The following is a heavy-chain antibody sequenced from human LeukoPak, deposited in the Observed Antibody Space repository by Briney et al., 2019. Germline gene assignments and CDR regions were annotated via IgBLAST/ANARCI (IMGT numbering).Heavy chain of an antibody. Sequence: GGSLRLSCAASGFTFSSYWMSWVRQAPGKGLEWVAIIKQDGSEKYYVDSVKGRFTISRDNAKNSLYLQMSSLRAEDTAVYYCARDGRGYCGGDCFLSWFDPWGQETLVTVSS. CDR1: GFTFSSYW. J-gene: IGHJ5*02. CDR3: ARDGRGYCGGDCFLSWFDP. CDR2: IKQDGSEK. V-gene: IGHV3-7*01. D-gene: IGHD2-21*02.